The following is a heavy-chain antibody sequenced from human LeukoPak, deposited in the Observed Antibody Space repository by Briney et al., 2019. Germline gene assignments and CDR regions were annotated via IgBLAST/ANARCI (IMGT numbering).Heavy chain of an antibody. Sequence: ASVKVSCKASGYTFTGYYMHWVRQASGQGLEWMGWINPNSGGTNYAQKFQGRVTMTRDTSISTAYMELSRLRSDDTAVYYCARAKYSSGWYGYWGQGTLVTVSS. CDR2: INPNSGGT. J-gene: IGHJ4*02. CDR1: GYTFTGYY. CDR3: ARAKYSSGWYGY. D-gene: IGHD6-19*01. V-gene: IGHV1-2*02.